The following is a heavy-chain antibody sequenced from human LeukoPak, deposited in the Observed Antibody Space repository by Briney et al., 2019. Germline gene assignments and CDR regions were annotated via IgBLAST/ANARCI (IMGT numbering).Heavy chain of an antibody. CDR2: INHSGST. V-gene: IGHV4-34*01. CDR1: GGSFSGYY. Sequence: KPSETLSLTCAVYGGSFSGYYWSWIRQPPGMGLEWIGEINHSGSTNYNPSLKSRVTLSVDTSKNQFSLKLSSVTAADTAVYYCARTVLWFPYGGVDPWGQGTLVTVSS. J-gene: IGHJ5*02. D-gene: IGHD3-10*01. CDR3: ARTVLWFPYGGVDP.